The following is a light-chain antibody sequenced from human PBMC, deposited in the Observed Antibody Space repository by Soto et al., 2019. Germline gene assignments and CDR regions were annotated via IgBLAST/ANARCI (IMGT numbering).Light chain of an antibody. CDR1: QSVSSSY. J-gene: IGKJ1*01. Sequence: EIVLTQSPGTLSLSPGEIATLSCRASQSVSSSYLAWYQQKPGRAPRLLIDGASSSATGIPDRFSVSGSGTDFTLTISRLEPEDLAVYYCQQYGILVTFGQGPKVEIK. V-gene: IGKV3-20*01. CDR3: QQYGILVT. CDR2: GAS.